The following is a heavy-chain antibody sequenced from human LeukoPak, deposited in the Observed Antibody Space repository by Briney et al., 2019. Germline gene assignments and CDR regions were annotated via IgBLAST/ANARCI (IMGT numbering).Heavy chain of an antibody. Sequence: ASVKVSCTASGYTFTSYGISWVRQAPGQGLEWMGWISAYNGNTNYAQKLQGRVTMTTDTSTSTAYMELRSLRSDDTAVYYCARVAERDSYCDYWGQGTLVTVSS. V-gene: IGHV1-18*01. J-gene: IGHJ4*02. CDR3: ARVAERDSYCDY. CDR2: ISAYNGNT. D-gene: IGHD2-15*01. CDR1: GYTFTSYG.